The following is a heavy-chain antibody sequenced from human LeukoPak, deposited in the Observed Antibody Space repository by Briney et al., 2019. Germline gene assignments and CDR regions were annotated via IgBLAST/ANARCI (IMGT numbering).Heavy chain of an antibody. V-gene: IGHV3-66*01. CDR1: GFTVSTKF. J-gene: IGHJ4*02. CDR2: IYGGGIT. D-gene: IGHD3-22*01. CDR3: AGLYDTSGYLDC. Sequence: GGSLRLSCAASGFTVSTKFMSWVRQAPGKGLEWVSVIYGGGITYYADSVKGRFTISGDNSKNMLFLQMNSLRAEDTAAYYCAGLYDTSGYLDCWGQGTLVTVSS.